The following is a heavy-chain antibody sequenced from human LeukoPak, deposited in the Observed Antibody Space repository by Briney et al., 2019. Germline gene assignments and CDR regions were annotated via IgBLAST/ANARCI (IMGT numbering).Heavy chain of an antibody. CDR3: ARVCSGGSCYSY. CDR1: GGFFSGYY. D-gene: IGHD2-15*01. V-gene: IGHV4-34*01. J-gene: IGHJ4*02. CDR2: INHSGST. Sequence: SETLSLTCAVYGGFFSGYYWSWIRQPPGKGLEWIGEINHSGSTNYNPSLKSRVTISVDTSKNQFSLKLSSVTAADTAVYYCARVCSGGSCYSYWGQGTLVTVSS.